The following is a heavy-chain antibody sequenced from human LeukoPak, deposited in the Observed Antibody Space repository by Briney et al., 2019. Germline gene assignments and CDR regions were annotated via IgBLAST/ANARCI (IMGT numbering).Heavy chain of an antibody. D-gene: IGHD2-15*01. J-gene: IGHJ4*02. CDR1: GYSFSNDW. Sequence: GESLRISCKGSGYSFSNDWIGWVRQMPGKGLEWMGIIYPADSDTKYSPSFQGQVTISADKSISTAYLQWNSLGASDTAMYYCARRGCIGGSCYGYWGQGTLVTVSS. V-gene: IGHV5-51*01. CDR2: IYPADSDT. CDR3: ARRGCIGGSCYGY.